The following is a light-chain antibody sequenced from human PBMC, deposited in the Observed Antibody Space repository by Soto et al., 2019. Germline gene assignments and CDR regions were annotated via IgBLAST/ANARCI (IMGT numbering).Light chain of an antibody. CDR3: QQYNNWPRAT. J-gene: IGKJ4*01. CDR1: QSVSSSY. Sequence: EVVLTQSPGTLSLSPGERATLSCRASQSVSSSYLAWYQHKRGQAPRLLMYGASSRATGVPARFSGSGSGTEFNITISSLQSEDFAVYYCQQYNNWPRATFGGGTKV. CDR2: GAS. V-gene: IGKV3D-15*01.